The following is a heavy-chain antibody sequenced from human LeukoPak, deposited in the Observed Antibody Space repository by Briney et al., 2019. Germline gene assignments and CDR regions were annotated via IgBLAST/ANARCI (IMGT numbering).Heavy chain of an antibody. D-gene: IGHD5-18*01. CDR3: ARGYSYGPDAFDI. CDR2: IYYSGST. CDR1: GGSISSSSYY. V-gene: IGHV4-39*07. J-gene: IGHJ3*02. Sequence: SETLSLTCTVSGGSISSSSYYWGWIRQPPGKGLEWIGSIYYSGSTYYNPSLKSRVTISVDTSKNQFSLKLSSVTAADTAVYYCARGYSYGPDAFDIWGQGTMVTVSS.